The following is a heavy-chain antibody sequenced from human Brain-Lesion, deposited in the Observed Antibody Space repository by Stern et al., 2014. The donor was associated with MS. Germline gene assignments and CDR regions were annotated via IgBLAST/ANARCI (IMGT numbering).Heavy chain of an antibody. Sequence: QVQLVQSGAEVKKPGASVKVSCKTSGYIFTGYYIHWVRQAPGQGLEWMAWINPNTGGTKYAQKFQGRVTMSRDTSISTAYVELSSLTSDDTAVYYCARDQRGITIFGVVTDYYYLGMDVWGQGPRSPSP. D-gene: IGHD3-3*01. CDR3: ARDQRGITIFGVVTDYYYLGMDV. J-gene: IGHJ6*02. CDR2: INPNTGGT. CDR1: GYIFTGYY. V-gene: IGHV1-2*02.